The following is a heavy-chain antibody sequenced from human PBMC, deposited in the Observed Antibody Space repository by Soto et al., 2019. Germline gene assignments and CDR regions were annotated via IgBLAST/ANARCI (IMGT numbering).Heavy chain of an antibody. CDR3: ARGYIVGATRYFDY. V-gene: IGHV1-2*04. CDR2: INPNSGGT. J-gene: IGHJ4*02. CDR1: GYTFTGYY. D-gene: IGHD1-26*01. Sequence: ASVKVSCKASGYTFTGYYMHWVRQAPGQGLEWMGWINPNSGGTNYAQKFQGWVTMTRDTSISTAYMELSRLRSDDTAVYYCARGYIVGATRYFDYWGQGTLVTVS.